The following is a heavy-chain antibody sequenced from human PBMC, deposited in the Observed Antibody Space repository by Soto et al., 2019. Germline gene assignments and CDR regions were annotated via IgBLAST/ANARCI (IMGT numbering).Heavy chain of an antibody. Sequence: SQTLSLTCAISGDSVSSNSAAWNWIRQSPSRGLEWLGRSYYRSKWYNDYALFVKSRIPINPDTSKNQFSLQLNSVTPEDTAVYYFARGVWITFGGVIVNPNWFDPWGQGTLVTVSS. V-gene: IGHV6-1*01. CDR3: ARGVWITFGGVIVNPNWFDP. CDR2: SYYRSKWYN. CDR1: GDSVSSNSAA. D-gene: IGHD3-16*02. J-gene: IGHJ5*02.